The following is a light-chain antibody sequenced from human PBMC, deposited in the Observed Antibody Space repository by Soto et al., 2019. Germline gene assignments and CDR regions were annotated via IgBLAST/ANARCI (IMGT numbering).Light chain of an antibody. CDR1: QSVSSN. J-gene: IGKJ1*01. V-gene: IGKV3-15*01. CDR2: GVS. Sequence: EIVMTQSPATLSVSPGERATLSCRASQSVSSNLAWYQQKPGQAPRLLISGVSTRATGIPARFSGSGSGTEFTLTISSLQSEDFAVYYRQQYNTGPKTFGQGTKVEIK. CDR3: QQYNTGPKT.